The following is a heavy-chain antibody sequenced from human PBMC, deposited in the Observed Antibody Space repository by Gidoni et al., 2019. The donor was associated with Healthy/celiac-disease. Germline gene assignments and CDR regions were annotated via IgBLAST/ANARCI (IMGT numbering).Heavy chain of an antibody. Sequence: QVQLQESGPGLVKPSQTLSRTGTVSGGSISSGGYYWSWIRQQPGKGLEWIGYIYYSGSTYYNPSLKSRVTISVDTSKNQFSLKLSSVTAADTAVYYCARDRGGYSFDYWGQGTLVTVSS. CDR1: GGSISSGGYY. V-gene: IGHV4-31*03. D-gene: IGHD3-10*01. CDR2: IYYSGST. J-gene: IGHJ4*02. CDR3: ARDRGGYSFDY.